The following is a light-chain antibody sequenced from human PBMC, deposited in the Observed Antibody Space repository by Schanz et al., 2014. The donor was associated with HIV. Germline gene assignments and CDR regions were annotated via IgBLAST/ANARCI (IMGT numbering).Light chain of an antibody. J-gene: IGLJ3*02. Sequence: QSLLTQPPSVSAAPGQRVTISCTGSRSNIGAGYDVHWYQHLPGTAPKLLIYGSTNRPSGVPDRFSGSKSGTAASLAISGLQAEDEAEYYCSSYTSRCTFKVFGGGTKLTV. CDR1: RSNIGAGYD. CDR2: GST. CDR3: SSYTSRCTFKV. V-gene: IGLV1-40*01.